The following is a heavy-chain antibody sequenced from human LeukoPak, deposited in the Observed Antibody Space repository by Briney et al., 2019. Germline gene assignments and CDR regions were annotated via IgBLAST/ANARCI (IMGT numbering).Heavy chain of an antibody. J-gene: IGHJ4*02. D-gene: IGHD4-17*01. V-gene: IGHV3-48*03. CDR3: ARLTPMTTTGGPFDY. Sequence: PGGSLRLSCAASGFTFSSYEMNWVRQAPGKGLEWVSYITSSGNTIYYADSVKGRFTISRDNAKNSLYLQMNSLRAEDTAVYYCARLTPMTTTGGPFDYWGQGTLVTVSS. CDR2: ITSSGNTI. CDR1: GFTFSSYE.